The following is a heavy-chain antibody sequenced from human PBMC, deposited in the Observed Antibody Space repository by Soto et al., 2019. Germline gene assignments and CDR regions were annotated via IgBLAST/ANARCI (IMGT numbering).Heavy chain of an antibody. CDR3: AKEIKDSGNYFPYFDY. CDR2: ISGSGGST. J-gene: IGHJ4*02. Sequence: PGGSLRLSCAASGFTFSNYAMSWVRQAPGKGLEWVSAISGSGGSTYYADSVKGRFTISRDNSKNTLYLQVNSLRAEDTAVYYCAKEIKDSGNYFPYFDYWGQGTLVTVSS. V-gene: IGHV3-23*01. D-gene: IGHD3-10*01. CDR1: GFTFSNYA.